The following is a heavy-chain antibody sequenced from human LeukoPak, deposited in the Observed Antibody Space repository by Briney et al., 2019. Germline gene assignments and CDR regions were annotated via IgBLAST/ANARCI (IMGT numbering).Heavy chain of an antibody. CDR2: ISYDGSNR. CDR1: GFTFSSYG. Sequence: GGSLRLSCAASGFTFSSYGMHWVRQAPGKGLEWVAVISYDGSNRYYADSVKGRFIISRDNSKNMLYLQMSSLRAEDTAVYYCAKGGSDSSGYYSLYYYYYMDVWGKGTTVTISS. D-gene: IGHD3-22*01. V-gene: IGHV3-30*18. J-gene: IGHJ6*03. CDR3: AKGGSDSSGYYSLYYYYYMDV.